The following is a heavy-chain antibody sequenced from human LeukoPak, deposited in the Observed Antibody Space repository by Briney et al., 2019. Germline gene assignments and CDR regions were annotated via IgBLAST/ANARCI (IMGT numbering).Heavy chain of an antibody. CDR3: AKDKWYDSSDYFDY. V-gene: IGHV3-9*01. J-gene: IGHJ4*02. CDR1: GFTFDDYA. Sequence: GGSLRLSCAASGFTFDDYAMPWVRQAPGKGLEWVSGISWNSGSIGYADSVKGRFTISRDNAKNSLYLQMNSLRAEDTALYYCAKDKWYDSSDYFDYWGQGTLVTVSS. D-gene: IGHD3-22*01. CDR2: ISWNSGSI.